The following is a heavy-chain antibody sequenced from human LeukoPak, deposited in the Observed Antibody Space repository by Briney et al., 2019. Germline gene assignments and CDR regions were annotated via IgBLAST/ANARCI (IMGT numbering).Heavy chain of an antibody. D-gene: IGHD4-17*01. CDR3: AREIPTVTTENGFDY. J-gene: IGHJ4*02. CDR2: IRYDGSNK. Sequence: PGGSLRLSCAASGFTFSSYGMHWVRQAPGKGLEWVAFIRYDGSNKYYADSVKGRFTISRDNSKNTLYLQMNSLRAEDTAVYYCAREIPTVTTENGFDYWGQGTLVTVSS. V-gene: IGHV3-30*02. CDR1: GFTFSSYG.